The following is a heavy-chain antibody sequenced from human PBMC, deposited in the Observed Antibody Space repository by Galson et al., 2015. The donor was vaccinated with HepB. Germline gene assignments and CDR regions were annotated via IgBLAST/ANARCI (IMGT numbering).Heavy chain of an antibody. CDR1: GGSISSSSYY. Sequence: LSLTCTVSGGSISSSSYYRGWIRQPPGKGLEWIGSIYYSGSTYYNPSLKSRVTISVDTSKNQFSLKLSSVTAADTAVYYCARVVYSGSYYFYSPSLWYFDYWGQGTLVTVSS. CDR2: IYYSGST. V-gene: IGHV4-39*07. D-gene: IGHD1-26*01. J-gene: IGHJ4*02. CDR3: ARVVYSGSYYFYSPSLWYFDY.